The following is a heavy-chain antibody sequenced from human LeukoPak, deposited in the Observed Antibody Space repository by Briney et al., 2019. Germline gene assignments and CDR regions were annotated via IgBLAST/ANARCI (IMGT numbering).Heavy chain of an antibody. CDR2: ISAYNGNT. CDR1: GYTFTSYG. D-gene: IGHD1-26*01. J-gene: IGHJ4*02. V-gene: IGHV1-18*01. CDR3: ARDNRRYSGSYWGMYYFDY. Sequence: GASVKVSCKASGYTFTSYGISWVRQAPGQGLEWMGWISAYNGNTNYAQKLQGRVTMTTDTSTSTAYMELRSLRSDDTAVYYCARDNRRYSGSYWGMYYFDYWGQGTLVTVSS.